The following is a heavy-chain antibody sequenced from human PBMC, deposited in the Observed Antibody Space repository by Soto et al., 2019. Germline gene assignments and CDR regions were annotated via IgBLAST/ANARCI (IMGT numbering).Heavy chain of an antibody. Sequence: QVQLVQSGAEVKKSGASVKVSRKASGYTFTGHYIHWVRQAPGQGPEWVGEIGPNKGDTKYAQKFQGRVTMTRDTSISTVYMELSNLSPDDTAVYYCGRGRSGELVVFYWGQGTLVTVYS. V-gene: IGHV1-2*02. CDR1: GYTFTGHY. D-gene: IGHD1-7*01. CDR3: GRGRSGELVVFY. J-gene: IGHJ4*02. CDR2: IGPNKGDT.